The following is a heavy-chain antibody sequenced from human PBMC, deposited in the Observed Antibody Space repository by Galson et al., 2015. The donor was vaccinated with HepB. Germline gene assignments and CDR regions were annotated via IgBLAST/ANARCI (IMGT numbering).Heavy chain of an antibody. Sequence: QVQLQESGPGLVKPSQTLSLTCTVSGGSISSGSYYWSWIRQPAGKGLEWIGRIYTSGSTNYNPSLKSRVTMSVDTSKNQFSLKLSSVTAADTAVYYCARLPAYGANYFDYWGQGTLVTVSS. D-gene: IGHD4-17*01. J-gene: IGHJ4*02. CDR3: ARLPAYGANYFDY. CDR2: IYTSGST. CDR1: GGSISSGSYY. V-gene: IGHV4-61*02.